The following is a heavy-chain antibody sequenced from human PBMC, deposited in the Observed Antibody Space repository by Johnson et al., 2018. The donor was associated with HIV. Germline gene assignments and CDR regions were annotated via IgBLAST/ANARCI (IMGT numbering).Heavy chain of an antibody. V-gene: IGHV3-30*04. D-gene: IGHD2-8*01. CDR2: ISYDGTNK. Sequence: QVQLVASGGGVLQPGRSLTLSCEVSGLTFSTFAFHWVRQAPGKGLEWVAFISYDGTNKYYAVSVKGRFTISRDNSKNTVFLQMNSLRAEDTALYYCARGGDIVPQDPFDFWGQGTMVTVSS. CDR3: ARGGDIVPQDPFDF. J-gene: IGHJ3*01. CDR1: GLTFSTFA.